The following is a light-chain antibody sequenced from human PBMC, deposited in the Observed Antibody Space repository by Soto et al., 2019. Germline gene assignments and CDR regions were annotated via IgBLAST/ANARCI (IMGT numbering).Light chain of an antibody. V-gene: IGKV3-11*01. CDR1: QSVSSY. J-gene: IGKJ5*01. CDR3: QLRSNWLAAT. Sequence: EIVLTQSPATLSLSPGERATLSCRASQSVSSYLAWYQQKPGQAPRLLIYDASNRATGIPARFSGSGSGTDFTLTISSLEPEDFAVYYCQLRSNWLAATFGQGPRLEMK. CDR2: DAS.